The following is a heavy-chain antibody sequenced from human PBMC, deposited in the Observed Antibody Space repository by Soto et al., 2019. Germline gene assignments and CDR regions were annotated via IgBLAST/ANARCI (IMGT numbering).Heavy chain of an antibody. Sequence: SETLSLTCAVSGYSIRNGDYWGWIRQPPGKGLEWIGSMYHSGIAYYNPSLQSRVAISIDTSKNQFSLKLISVTAADTAVYYCARDYEYYYDNSADYSRPFDFWGQGILVTVSS. CDR1: GYSIRNGDY. V-gene: IGHV4-38-2*02. D-gene: IGHD3-22*01. CDR2: MYHSGIA. J-gene: IGHJ4*02. CDR3: ARDYEYYYDNSADYSRPFDF.